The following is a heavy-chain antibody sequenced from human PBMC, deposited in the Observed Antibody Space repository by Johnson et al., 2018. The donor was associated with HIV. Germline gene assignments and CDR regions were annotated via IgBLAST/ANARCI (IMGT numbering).Heavy chain of an antibody. CDR2: ISSSGSTI. CDR3: AKVEYGGLLPNDAFDI. Sequence: VQLVEFGGGLVQPGGSLRLSYAVSGVIFSDYYMSWIRQAPGKGLEWVSYISSSGSTIYYADSVKGRFTISRDNAKNSLYLQMNSLRAEDTAVYYCAKVEYGGLLPNDAFDIWGQGTMVTVSS. J-gene: IGHJ3*02. V-gene: IGHV3-11*04. D-gene: IGHD2-21*02. CDR1: GVIFSDYY.